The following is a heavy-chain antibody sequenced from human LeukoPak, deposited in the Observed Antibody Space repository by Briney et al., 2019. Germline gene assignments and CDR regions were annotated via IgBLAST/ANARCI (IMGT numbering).Heavy chain of an antibody. D-gene: IGHD1-26*01. CDR1: GYTFTGYY. Sequence: GASVKVSCKASGYTFTGYYMHWVRQAPGRGLEWMGWINPNSGGTNYAQKFQGRVTMTRDTSISTAYMELSRLRSDDTAVYYCARDNPKQWELLAWDYYYGMDVWGQGTTVTVSS. V-gene: IGHV1-2*02. J-gene: IGHJ6*02. CDR2: INPNSGGT. CDR3: ARDNPKQWELLAWDYYYGMDV.